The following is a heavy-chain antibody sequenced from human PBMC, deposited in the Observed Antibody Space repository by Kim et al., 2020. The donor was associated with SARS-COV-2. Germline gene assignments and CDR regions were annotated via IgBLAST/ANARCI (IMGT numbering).Heavy chain of an antibody. D-gene: IGHD3-3*01. Sequence: SPSFQGQVTISADKSISTAYLQWSSLKASDTAMYYCARRFFGVVGDAFDIWGQGTMVTVSS. V-gene: IGHV5-51*01. CDR3: ARRFFGVVGDAFDI. J-gene: IGHJ3*02.